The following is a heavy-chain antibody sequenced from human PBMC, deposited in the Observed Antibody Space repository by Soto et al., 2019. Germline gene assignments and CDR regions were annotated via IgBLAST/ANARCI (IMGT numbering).Heavy chain of an antibody. V-gene: IGHV1-18*01. CDR2: ISTYSGVT. Sequence: ASVKVSCKASGYTFTTYGIAWVRQAPGQGFEWMGWISTYSGVTKYAEKFEGRVTMTTDTSTSTADMELETLTSDDTAVYFCARGALGYDSRGYYFDYWGEGTLVTVSS. CDR1: GYTFTTYG. D-gene: IGHD3-22*01. J-gene: IGHJ4*02. CDR3: ARGALGYDSRGYYFDY.